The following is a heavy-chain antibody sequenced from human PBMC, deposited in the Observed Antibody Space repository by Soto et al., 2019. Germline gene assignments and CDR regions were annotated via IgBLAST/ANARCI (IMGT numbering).Heavy chain of an antibody. CDR1: GGSISSSSYY. Sequence: QLQLQESGPGLVKPSETLSLTCTVSGGSISSSSYYWGWIRQPPGKGLEWIGSIFYSGSTYYNPSLKRRVTISVDTSKNQFSLKLTSVTAADTAVYYCGCIFSGGYSYGFHYYGMDVWGQGTTVTVSS. CDR3: GCIFSGGYSYGFHYYGMDV. CDR2: IFYSGST. V-gene: IGHV4-39*01. D-gene: IGHD5-18*01. J-gene: IGHJ6*02.